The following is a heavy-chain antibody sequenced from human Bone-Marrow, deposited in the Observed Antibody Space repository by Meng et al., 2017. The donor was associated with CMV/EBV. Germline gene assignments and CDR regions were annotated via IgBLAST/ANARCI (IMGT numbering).Heavy chain of an antibody. V-gene: IGHV4-34*01. CDR2: INHSGST. D-gene: IGHD3-22*01. CDR3: ARVYPARYYYDSSGYYYGGRYFDY. Sequence: SSWIRQPPGKGLEWIGEINHSGSTNYNPSLKSRVTISVDTSKNQFSLKLSSVTAADTAVYYCARVYPARYYYDSSGYYYGGRYFDYWGQGTLVTVSS. J-gene: IGHJ4*02.